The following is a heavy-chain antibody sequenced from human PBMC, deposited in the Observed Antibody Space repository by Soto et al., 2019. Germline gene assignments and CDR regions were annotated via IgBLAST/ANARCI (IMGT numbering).Heavy chain of an antibody. CDR3: VKERYAQLWLEDYGMDV. V-gene: IGHV3-30*18. D-gene: IGHD5-18*01. J-gene: IGHJ6*02. Sequence: XGSLRLSCAASGFTFNSYGIHWVRQAPGKGLEWVALISYDGADKYYADSVKGRLTISRDNSKNTLYLQMSSLGPEDTAVYYCVKERYAQLWLEDYGMDVWGQGTTVTVS. CDR1: GFTFNSYG. CDR2: ISYDGADK.